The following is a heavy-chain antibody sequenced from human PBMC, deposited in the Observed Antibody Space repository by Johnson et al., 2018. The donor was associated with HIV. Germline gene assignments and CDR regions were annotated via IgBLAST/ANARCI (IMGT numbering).Heavy chain of an antibody. D-gene: IGHD3-10*01. V-gene: IGHV3-30*02. CDR2: IRYDGDTK. Sequence: QVQLVESGGGVVQPGGSLRLSCAAFGFTFSYYGMHWVRQAPGKGLEWVAFIRYDGDTKYYGDSVTGRFTISRDNSKNTLYLQMNSLRAEDTAVYYCARDRVLLWFGESPLDAFDIWGQGTMVTVSS. CDR3: ARDRVLLWFGESPLDAFDI. CDR1: GFTFSYYG. J-gene: IGHJ3*02.